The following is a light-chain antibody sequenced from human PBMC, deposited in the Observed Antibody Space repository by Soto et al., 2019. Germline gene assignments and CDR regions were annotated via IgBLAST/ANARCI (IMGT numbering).Light chain of an antibody. J-gene: IGKJ1*01. CDR3: HQVYTYPGT. CDR2: AAS. Sequence: DIQMTQSPSSLSASVGDRVSITCRASQSVSGWLAWYQQKPGEAPKLLIYAASTLPRGVPARFSGSGSGTKFTLTITSLQPEDFATYYCHQVYTYPGTFGQGTKVDNK. V-gene: IGKV1-5*01. CDR1: QSVSGW.